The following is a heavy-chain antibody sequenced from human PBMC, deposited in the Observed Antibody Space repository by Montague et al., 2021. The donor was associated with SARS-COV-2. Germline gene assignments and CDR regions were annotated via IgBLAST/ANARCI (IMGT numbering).Heavy chain of an antibody. CDR3: ARPLLRSLYYGCDV. J-gene: IGHJ6*02. V-gene: IGHV4-39*01. CDR1: GASINSNTYF. D-gene: IGHD2-15*01. Sequence: SETLSLTCTVSGASINSNTYFWGWIRQPPGKGLEWIGSIYYSGSTYYNPSLKSRVTISVDTSKNQFSLKLNSVTAADTAVYYCARPLLRSLYYGCDVWGQGTTVTVSS. CDR2: IYYSGST.